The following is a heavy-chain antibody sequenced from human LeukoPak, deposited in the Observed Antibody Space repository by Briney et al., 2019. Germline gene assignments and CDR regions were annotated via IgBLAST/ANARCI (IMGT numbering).Heavy chain of an antibody. Sequence: QPGGSLKLSCAASGFTFSGSAMHWVRQASGKGLEWVGRIRSKANSYATAYAASVKGRFTISRDDSKNTAYLQMNSLKTEDTAVCYCTTFPGRYCSSTSCEGIYFDYWGQGTLVTVSS. CDR2: IRSKANSYAT. CDR1: GFTFSGSA. V-gene: IGHV3-73*01. D-gene: IGHD2-2*01. J-gene: IGHJ4*02. CDR3: TTFPGRYCSSTSCEGIYFDY.